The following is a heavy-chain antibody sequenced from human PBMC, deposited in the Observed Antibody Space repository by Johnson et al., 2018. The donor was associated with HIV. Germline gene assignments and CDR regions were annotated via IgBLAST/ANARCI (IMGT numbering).Heavy chain of an antibody. V-gene: IGHV3-23*04. Sequence: VQLVESGGGLVQPGGSLRLSCAASGFTFSSYAMSWVRQAPGKGLEWVSAISGSGGSTYYADSVKGRFTISRDNSKNTRYLQMNSLRAEDTAVYYCAGVDGSTWYSLYDAFDIWGQGTMVTVSS. D-gene: IGHD6-13*01. CDR2: ISGSGGST. J-gene: IGHJ3*02. CDR1: GFTFSSYA. CDR3: AGVDGSTWYSLYDAFDI.